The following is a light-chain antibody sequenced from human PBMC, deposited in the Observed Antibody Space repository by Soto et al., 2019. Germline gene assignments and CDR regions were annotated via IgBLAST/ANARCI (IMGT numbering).Light chain of an antibody. CDR1: QSISSY. CDR3: QHYNSYSEA. J-gene: IGKJ1*01. V-gene: IGKV1-5*03. Sequence: DIQMTQSPSSLSASVGDRVTITCRASQSISSYLNWYQQKPGKAPKLLIYKASTLKSGVPSRFSGSGSGTEFTLTISSLQPDDFATYYCQHYNSYSEAFGQGTNVDIK. CDR2: KAS.